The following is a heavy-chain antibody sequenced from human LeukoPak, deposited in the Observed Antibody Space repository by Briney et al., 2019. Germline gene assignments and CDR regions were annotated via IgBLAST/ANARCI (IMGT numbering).Heavy chain of an antibody. D-gene: IGHD6-13*01. J-gene: IGHJ4*02. V-gene: IGHV4-39*01. CDR1: GGSISSSSYY. Sequence: KASETLSLTCTVSGGSISSSSYYWGWIRQPPGKGLEWIGSIYYSGSTYYNPSLKSRVTISVDTSKNQFSLKLSSVTAADTAVYYCARRMAAAGPYYFDYWGQGTLVTVSS. CDR2: IYYSGST. CDR3: ARRMAAAGPYYFDY.